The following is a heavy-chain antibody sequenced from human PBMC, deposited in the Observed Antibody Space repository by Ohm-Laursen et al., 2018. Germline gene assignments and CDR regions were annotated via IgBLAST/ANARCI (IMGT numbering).Heavy chain of an antibody. CDR3: TRGRWLQLYYFDY. J-gene: IGHJ4*02. CDR2: IRSKAYGGTT. Sequence: SLRLSCTASGFTFGDYAMSWFRQAPGKGLEWVGFIRSKAYGGTTEYAASVKDRFTISRDDSKSIAYLQMNSLKTEDTAVYYCTRGRWLQLYYFDYWGQGTLVTVSS. CDR1: GFTFGDYA. V-gene: IGHV3-49*03. D-gene: IGHD5-24*01.